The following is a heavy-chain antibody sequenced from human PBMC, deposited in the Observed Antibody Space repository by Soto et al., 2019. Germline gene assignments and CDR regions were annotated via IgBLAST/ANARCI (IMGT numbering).Heavy chain of an antibody. CDR1: GGTFSSYA. D-gene: IGHD4-17*01. J-gene: IGHJ6*02. Sequence: QVQLVQSGAEVKKPRSSVKVSCKASGGTFSSYAISWVRHAPGQGLEWMGGIIPIFGTANYAQKFQGRVTITADESTSTAYMELGSLRSEDTAVYYCARGIFRAVTRVDYYGMDVWGQGTTVTVSS. V-gene: IGHV1-69*01. CDR2: IIPIFGTA. CDR3: ARGIFRAVTRVDYYGMDV.